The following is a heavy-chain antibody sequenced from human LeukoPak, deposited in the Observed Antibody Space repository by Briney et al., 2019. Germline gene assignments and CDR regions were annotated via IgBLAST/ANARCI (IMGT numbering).Heavy chain of an antibody. D-gene: IGHD3-10*01. V-gene: IGHV3-30*02. CDR2: IRYDGSNK. CDR1: GFTFSSYG. Sequence: PGGSLRLSCSASGFTFSSYGMHWVRQAPGKGLEWVAFIRYDGSNKYYADSVKGRFTISRDNSKNTLYLQMNSLRAEDTAVYYCAKDRYYYGSAPGAMDVWGKGTTVTISS. CDR3: AKDRYYYGSAPGAMDV. J-gene: IGHJ6*03.